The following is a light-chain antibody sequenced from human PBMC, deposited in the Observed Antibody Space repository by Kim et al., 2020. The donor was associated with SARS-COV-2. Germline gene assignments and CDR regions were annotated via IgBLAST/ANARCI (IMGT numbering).Light chain of an antibody. Sequence: GQSVTIPCTGTSSDIGGYNSVSWFQQHTGKAPKLMIYDVRQRPSGVPDRFSGSKSDNTASLTISGLQAEDEADYYCCSYAGTYTLVFGGGTKVTVL. CDR1: SSDIGGYNS. CDR2: DVR. V-gene: IGLV2-11*01. CDR3: CSYAGTYTLV. J-gene: IGLJ3*02.